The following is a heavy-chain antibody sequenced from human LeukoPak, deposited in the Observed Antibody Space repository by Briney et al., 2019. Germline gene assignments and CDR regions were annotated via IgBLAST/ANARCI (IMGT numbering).Heavy chain of an antibody. CDR2: IIPIFGIA. CDR1: GGTFSSYA. V-gene: IGHV1-69*10. Sequence: EASVKVSCKASGGTFSSYAISWVRQAPGQGLEWMGGIIPIFGIADYAQKFQARVTITADKSTSTAYMDLSSLRSDDTAVYYCARGRLKAAPDERYYFDYWGQGTLVTVSS. CDR3: ARGRLKAAPDERYYFDY. J-gene: IGHJ4*02. D-gene: IGHD6-6*01.